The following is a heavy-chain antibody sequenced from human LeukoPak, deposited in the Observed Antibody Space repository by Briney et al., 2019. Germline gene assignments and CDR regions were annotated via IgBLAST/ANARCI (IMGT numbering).Heavy chain of an antibody. CDR1: GFTFSSYW. Sequence: GGSLRLSCAASGFTFSSYWMSWVRQAPGKGLEWVANIKQDGSEKYYVDSVKGRFTISRDNAKNSLYLQMNSLRAEDTAVYYCARESVVAGTDDAFDIRGQGTMVTVSS. V-gene: IGHV3-7*01. CDR3: ARESVVAGTDDAFDI. CDR2: IKQDGSEK. J-gene: IGHJ3*02. D-gene: IGHD6-19*01.